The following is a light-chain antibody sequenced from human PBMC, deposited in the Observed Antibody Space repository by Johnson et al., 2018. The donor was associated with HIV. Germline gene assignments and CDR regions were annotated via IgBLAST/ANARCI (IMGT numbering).Light chain of an antibody. CDR1: SSNVGSSF. CDR2: DNN. CDR3: GTWDSSLSAGV. Sequence: QSVLTQPPSVSAAPGQTVTISCSGSSSNVGSSFVSWYRQVPGTAPKLLIYDNNKRPSGIPGRFSGSKSGPSATLGITGLQTGDAADYYCGTWDSSLSAGVFGTGTKVTVL. J-gene: IGLJ1*01. V-gene: IGLV1-51*01.